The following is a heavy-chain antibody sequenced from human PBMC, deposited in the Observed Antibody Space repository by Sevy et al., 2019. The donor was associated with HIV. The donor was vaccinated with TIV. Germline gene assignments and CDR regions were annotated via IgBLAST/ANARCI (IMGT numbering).Heavy chain of an antibody. V-gene: IGHV3-23*01. CDR1: GFTFSSYA. J-gene: IGHJ6*03. Sequence: GGSLRLSCAASGFTFSSYAMSWVRQAPGKGLEWVSAISGSGGSTYYADSVKGRFTIPRDNSKNTLYLQMSSLRAEDTAVYYCAKGGDQLPRGYYYYYMDVWGKGTTVTVSS. CDR3: AKGGDQLPRGYYYYYMDV. D-gene: IGHD2-2*01. CDR2: ISGSGGST.